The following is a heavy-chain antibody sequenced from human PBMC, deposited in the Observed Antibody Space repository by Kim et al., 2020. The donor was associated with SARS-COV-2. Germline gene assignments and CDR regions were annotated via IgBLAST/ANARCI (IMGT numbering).Heavy chain of an antibody. V-gene: IGHV1-2*05. D-gene: IGHD2-2*01. CDR2: INPDSGVT. CDR3: AKGATPTGFDY. CDR1: GYNITDYF. Sequence: ASVKVSCKASGYNITDYFIHWVRQDPGQGLEWVGRINPDSGVTSFARKFQGRVTMTRDTSINTVYMELSRLRSDDTVVYYCAKGATPTGFDYWGQGTLV. J-gene: IGHJ4*02.